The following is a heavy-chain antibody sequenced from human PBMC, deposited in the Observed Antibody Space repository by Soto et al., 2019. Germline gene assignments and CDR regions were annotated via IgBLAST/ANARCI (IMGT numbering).Heavy chain of an antibody. CDR1: GFSLSTSGVG. CDR3: AHIKEGPYGIAAHPNWFDP. Sequence: SGPTLVNPTQTLTLACTFSGFSLSTSGVGVGWIRQPPGKALEWLALIYWDDDKRYSPSLKSRLTITKDTSKNQVVLTMTNMDPVDTATYYCAHIKEGPYGIAAHPNWFDPWGQGTLVTVSS. CDR2: IYWDDDK. V-gene: IGHV2-5*02. D-gene: IGHD6-6*01. J-gene: IGHJ5*02.